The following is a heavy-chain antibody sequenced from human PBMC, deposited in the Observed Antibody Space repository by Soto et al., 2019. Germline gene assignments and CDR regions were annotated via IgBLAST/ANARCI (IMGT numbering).Heavy chain of an antibody. D-gene: IGHD5-12*01. CDR2: IIPMFGTA. V-gene: IGHV1-69*05. J-gene: IGHJ4*02. CDR1: GGTFSTYA. Sequence: QVQLVQSGAEVKKPESSVKVSCKAPGGTFSTYAISWVRQAPGQGLEWMGGIIPMFGTATYAQRFQDRVTXTXXESTNTVYMELRTLRPEDTAVYFCASGMQLWLRRINNGYSGWGQGTLVTVSS. CDR3: ASGMQLWLRRINNGYSG.